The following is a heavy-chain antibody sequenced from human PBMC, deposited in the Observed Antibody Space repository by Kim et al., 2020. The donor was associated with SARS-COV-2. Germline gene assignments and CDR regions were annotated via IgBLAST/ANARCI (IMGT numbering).Heavy chain of an antibody. D-gene: IGHD4-17*01. CDR1: GFSLTTGVG. J-gene: IGHJ4*02. Sequence: SGPTLVNPTQTLTLTCTFSGFSLTTGVGVGWIRQPPGKALEWLALIFGDDDKRYSPSLKSRLTITKDTSKNQVVLTMTNMDPVDTATYYCAHRRGTTVLDYWGQGTLVTVSS. CDR2: IFGDDDK. V-gene: IGHV2-5*02. CDR3: AHRRGTTVLDY.